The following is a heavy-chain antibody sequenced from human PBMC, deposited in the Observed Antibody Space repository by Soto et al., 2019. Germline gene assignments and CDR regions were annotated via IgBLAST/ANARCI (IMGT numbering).Heavy chain of an antibody. V-gene: IGHV3-48*01. CDR1: GFTFSSYS. CDR2: ISSSSSTI. CDR3: ARDVPGCSGGSCLYYYYYYGMDV. Sequence: GGSLRLSCAASGFTFSSYSMNWVRQAPGKGLEWVSYISSSSSTIYYADSVKGRFTISRDNAKNSLYLQMNSLRAEDTAVYYCARDVPGCSGGSCLYYYYYYGMDVWGQGTAVIVSS. J-gene: IGHJ6*02. D-gene: IGHD2-15*01.